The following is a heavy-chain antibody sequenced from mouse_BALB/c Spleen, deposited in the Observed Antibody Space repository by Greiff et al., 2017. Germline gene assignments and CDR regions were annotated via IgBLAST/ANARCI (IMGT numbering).Heavy chain of an antibody. CDR2: INPSTGYT. CDR1: GYTFTSYW. Sequence: VQVVESGAELAKPGASVKMSCKASGYTFTSYWMHWVKQRPGQGLEWIGYINPSTGYTEYNQKFKDKATLTADKSSSTAYMQLSSLTSEDSAVYYCARGYRSFAYWGQGTLVTVSA. CDR3: ARGYRSFAY. D-gene: IGHD2-14*01. V-gene: IGHV1-7*01. J-gene: IGHJ3*01.